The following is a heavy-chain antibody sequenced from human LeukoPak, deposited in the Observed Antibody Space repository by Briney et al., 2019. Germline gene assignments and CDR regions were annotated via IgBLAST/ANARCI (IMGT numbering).Heavy chain of an antibody. CDR2: IIPIFGTA. Sequence: SVKVSCKASGGTFSSYAISWVRQAPGQGLEWMGGIIPIFGTANYAQKFQGRVTITADESASTAYMELSSLRSEDTAVYYCARCSLDIVVVANWFGPWGQGTLVTVSS. V-gene: IGHV1-69*13. D-gene: IGHD2-2*03. CDR1: GGTFSSYA. J-gene: IGHJ5*02. CDR3: ARCSLDIVVVANWFGP.